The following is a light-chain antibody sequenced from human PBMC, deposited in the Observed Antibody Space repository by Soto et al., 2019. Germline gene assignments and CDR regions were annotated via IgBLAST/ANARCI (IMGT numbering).Light chain of an antibody. CDR3: AAWDDSLKGWV. CDR1: SSNIGSNT. Sequence: HSVLTQPPSASGTPGQRVTISCSGSSSNIGSNTVNWYQQLPGTAPKLLIYSNNQRPSGVPDRFSGSKSGTSASLAISGLQSEDEADYYCAAWDDSLKGWVFGGGTKLTVL. CDR2: SNN. V-gene: IGLV1-44*01. J-gene: IGLJ3*02.